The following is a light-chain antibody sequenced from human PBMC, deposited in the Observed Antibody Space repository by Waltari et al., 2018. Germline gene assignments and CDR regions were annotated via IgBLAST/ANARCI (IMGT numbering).Light chain of an antibody. V-gene: IGLV3-10*01. CDR3: YSTDSSGNHWV. CDR1: ALPTKQ. Sequence: SYALTQPPSVSVSPGQTARIPCSGSALPTKQAYWYQQKSGQSPVLVIYEDSKRPPGIPERFSGSSSGTMATLTISGAQVEDEADYYCYSTDSSGNHWVFGGGTKLTVL. CDR2: EDS. J-gene: IGLJ3*02.